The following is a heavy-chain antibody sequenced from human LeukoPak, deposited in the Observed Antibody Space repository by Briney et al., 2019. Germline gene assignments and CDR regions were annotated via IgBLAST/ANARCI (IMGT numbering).Heavy chain of an antibody. Sequence: PSETLSLTCTVSGGSISSGAYYWSWIRQLPGKGLEWIGYIYYSGSTNYNPSLKSRVTISVDTSKNQFSLKLSSVTAADTAVYYCAREGAYYYYGMDVWGQGTTVTVSS. CDR2: IYYSGST. CDR1: GGSISSGAYY. J-gene: IGHJ6*02. CDR3: AREGAYYYYGMDV. V-gene: IGHV4-61*08.